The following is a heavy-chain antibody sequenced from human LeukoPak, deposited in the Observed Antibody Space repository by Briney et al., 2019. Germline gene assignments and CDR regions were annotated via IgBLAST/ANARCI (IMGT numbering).Heavy chain of an antibody. D-gene: IGHD1-1*01. J-gene: IGHJ3*01. CDR2: INEVGSDK. Sequence: GGSLRLSCAASGFTFSSSWISWVRQAPGKGLEWVATINEVGSDKQYMDSVKGRLSISRDNPKNSLYLQMNSPRAEDTAVYFCARHGNWAFDFWGQGTMVTVSS. CDR3: ARHGNWAFDF. V-gene: IGHV3-7*04. CDR1: GFTFSSSW.